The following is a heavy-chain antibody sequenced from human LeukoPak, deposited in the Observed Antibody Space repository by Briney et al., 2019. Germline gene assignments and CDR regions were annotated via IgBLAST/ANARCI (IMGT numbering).Heavy chain of an antibody. CDR3: AKVRHPQYYYDSSGSFDY. CDR2: ISGSGGST. J-gene: IGHJ4*02. CDR1: GFTFSSYA. Sequence: PGGSLRLSCAASGFTFSSYAMSWVRQAPGKGLEWVSAISGSGGSTYYADSVKGRFTISRDNSKNTLYLQMNSLRAEDTAVYYCAKVRHPQYYYDSSGSFDYWGQGTLVTVSP. V-gene: IGHV3-23*01. D-gene: IGHD3-22*01.